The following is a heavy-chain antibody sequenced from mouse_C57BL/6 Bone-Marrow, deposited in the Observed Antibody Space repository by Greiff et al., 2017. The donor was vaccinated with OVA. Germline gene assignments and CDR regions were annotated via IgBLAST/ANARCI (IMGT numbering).Heavy chain of an antibody. V-gene: IGHV5-17*01. CDR3: ALIPTVVARSMDY. CDR2: ISSGSSTI. CDR1: GFTFSDYG. J-gene: IGHJ4*01. Sequence: EVKLMESGGGLVKPGGSLKLSCAASGFTFSDYGMHWVRQAPEKGLEWVAYISSGSSTIYYADTVQGRFTISRDNAKNTLFLHMPSLRAEDTSMYSCALIPTVVARSMDYWGQGPSVTVSS. D-gene: IGHD1-1*01.